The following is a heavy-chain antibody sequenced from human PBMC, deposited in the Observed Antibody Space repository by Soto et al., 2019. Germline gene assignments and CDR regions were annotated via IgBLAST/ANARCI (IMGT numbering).Heavy chain of an antibody. V-gene: IGHV1-69*06. J-gene: IGHJ4*02. D-gene: IGHD6-13*01. Sequence: QVQLVQSGAEVKKPGSSVKVSCKASGGTFSSYAFSWLRQAPGQGLEWMGGIVPFIDTANFAQKFQGRVTITADNSTSTAYMELTSLTSEDTAVYYCARGGYSSSRRFDYWGQGTLVTVSS. CDR1: GGTFSSYA. CDR2: IVPFIDTA. CDR3: ARGGYSSSRRFDY.